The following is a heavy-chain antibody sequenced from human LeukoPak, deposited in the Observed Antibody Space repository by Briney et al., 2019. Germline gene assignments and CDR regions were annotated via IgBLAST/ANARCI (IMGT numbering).Heavy chain of an antibody. V-gene: IGHV3-21*01. CDR2: ISSSSSYI. CDR3: ARESWDIVVVPAALDY. Sequence: GGSLRLSCAASGFTFSSYSMNWVRQAPGKGLEWVSSISSSSSYIYYADSVKGRFTISRDNAKNSLYLQMNSLRAEDTAVYYCARESWDIVVVPAALDYWGQGNLVTVSS. D-gene: IGHD2-2*01. CDR1: GFTFSSYS. J-gene: IGHJ4*02.